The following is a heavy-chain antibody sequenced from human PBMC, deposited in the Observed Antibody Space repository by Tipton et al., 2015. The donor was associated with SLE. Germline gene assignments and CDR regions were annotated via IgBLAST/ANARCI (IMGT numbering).Heavy chain of an antibody. CDR1: GYSISSGYY. J-gene: IGHJ2*01. CDR2: IYHSGST. CDR3: ARDMGASLRYFDL. Sequence: TLSLTCAVSGYSISSGYYWGWIRQPPGKGLEWIGSIYHSGSTYYNPSLKSRVTISMDTSKNQFSLKVRSVTAADTAVYYCARDMGASLRYFDLWGRGTLVTVSS. V-gene: IGHV4-38-2*02.